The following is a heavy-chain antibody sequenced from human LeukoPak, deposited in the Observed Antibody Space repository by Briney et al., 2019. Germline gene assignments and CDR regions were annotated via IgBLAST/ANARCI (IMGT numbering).Heavy chain of an antibody. D-gene: IGHD3-22*01. CDR2: IYYSGST. J-gene: IGHJ5*02. CDR3: ARQRSQKPDRDYYDSSGYWATNWFDP. V-gene: IGHV4-59*08. CDR1: GGSISSYY. Sequence: SETLSLTCTVSGGSISSYYWSRIRQPPGKGLEWIGYIYYSGSTNYNPSLKSRVTISVDTSKNQFSLKLSSVTAADTAVYYCARQRSQKPDRDYYDSSGYWATNWFDPWGQGTLVTVSS.